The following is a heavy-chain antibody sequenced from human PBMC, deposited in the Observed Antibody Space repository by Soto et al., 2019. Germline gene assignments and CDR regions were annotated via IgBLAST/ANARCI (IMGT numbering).Heavy chain of an antibody. D-gene: IGHD6-13*01. CDR2: MNPNSGNT. V-gene: IGHV1-8*01. Sequence: QVQLVQSGAEVKKPGASVKVSCKASGYTFTSYDINWVRQATGQGLERMGWMNPNSGNTGYAQKFQGRVTMTRNTSIRTAYREVSSLRSEDTAVYYCARDSSSWQTYYYYYRDVWGKGTTVTVSS. CDR3: ARDSSSWQTYYYYYRDV. J-gene: IGHJ6*03. CDR1: GYTFTSYD.